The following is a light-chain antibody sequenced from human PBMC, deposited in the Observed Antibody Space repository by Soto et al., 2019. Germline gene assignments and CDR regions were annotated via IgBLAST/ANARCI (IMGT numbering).Light chain of an antibody. CDR1: QSVSSN. CDR3: QQYKHWPLT. Sequence: EIVMTQSPATLSVSPGERATLSCRANQSVSSNLAWYQQKPGQAPRLLIYGASTRATGIPARISGSGSGIEFTLTISSLQSEDFAVYYCQQYKHWPLTFGGGTKVEIK. J-gene: IGKJ4*01. CDR2: GAS. V-gene: IGKV3-15*01.